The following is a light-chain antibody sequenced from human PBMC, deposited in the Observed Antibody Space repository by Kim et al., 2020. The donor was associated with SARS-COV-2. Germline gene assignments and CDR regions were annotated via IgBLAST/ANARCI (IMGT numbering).Light chain of an antibody. CDR2: DTN. Sequence: PGGTVTLSCGSTTVSVTSNHYACWFQQRPGQAPRTLIYDTNKRQSWTPSRFSGSLRGGEAALTLSGAQPEDEADYYCLLYYSGARVFGGGTQLTVL. V-gene: IGLV7-46*01. CDR3: LLYYSGARV. CDR1: TVSVTSNHY. J-gene: IGLJ3*02.